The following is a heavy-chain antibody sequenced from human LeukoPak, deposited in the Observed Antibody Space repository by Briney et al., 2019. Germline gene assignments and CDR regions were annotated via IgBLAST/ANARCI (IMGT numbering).Heavy chain of an antibody. CDR1: GGSISSGGYS. CDR3: ARGSTMVRGVIITTPHFDY. Sequence: SLTCAVSGGSISSGGYSWGWIRQPPGRGLEWIVYIYHSGSTYYNPSLKSRVTISVDRSKNQFSLKLSSVTAADTAVYYCARGSTMVRGVIITTPHFDYWGQGTLVTVSS. D-gene: IGHD3-10*01. CDR2: IYHSGST. J-gene: IGHJ4*02. V-gene: IGHV4-30-2*01.